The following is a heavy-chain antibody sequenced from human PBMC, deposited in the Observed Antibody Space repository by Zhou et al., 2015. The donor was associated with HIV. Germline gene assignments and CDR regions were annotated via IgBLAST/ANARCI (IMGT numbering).Heavy chain of an antibody. V-gene: IGHV1-2*06. CDR3: ARGGTNCSSTSCYWT. CDR1: GYTFTGYY. CDR2: INPNSGGT. D-gene: IGHD2-2*01. J-gene: IGHJ4*02. Sequence: QVQLVQSGAEVKKPGSSVKVSCKASGYTFTGYYMHWVRQAPGQGLEWMGRINPNSGGTNYAQKFQGRVTMTRDTSISTAYMELSRLRSDDTAVYYCARGGTNCSSTSCYWTWGQGTLVTVSS.